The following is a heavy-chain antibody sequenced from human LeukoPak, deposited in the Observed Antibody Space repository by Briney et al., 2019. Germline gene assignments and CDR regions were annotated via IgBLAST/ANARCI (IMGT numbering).Heavy chain of an antibody. CDR1: GYTFTSYG. CDR3: AREFYGSGFNY. D-gene: IGHD3-10*01. V-gene: IGHV1-69*13. Sequence: SVKVSCKASGYTFTSYGISWVRQAPGQGLEWMGGIIPIFGTANYAQKFQGRVTITADESTSTAYMELSSLRSEDTAVYYCAREFYGSGFNYWGQGTLVTVSS. J-gene: IGHJ4*02. CDR2: IIPIFGTA.